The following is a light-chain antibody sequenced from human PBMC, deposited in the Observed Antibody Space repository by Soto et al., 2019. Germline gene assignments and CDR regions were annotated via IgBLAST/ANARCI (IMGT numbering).Light chain of an antibody. CDR3: QQYNSYWYT. Sequence: DIQMTQSPSTRSAYVGDRVTITCRASQRISNWLAWYQQKPGKAPKLLIYKASTLESGVPSRFSGSGSGTEFTLNISRLQHADFATYFCQQYNSYWYTFGQGTKLDIK. CDR1: QRISNW. J-gene: IGKJ2*01. CDR2: KAS. V-gene: IGKV1-5*03.